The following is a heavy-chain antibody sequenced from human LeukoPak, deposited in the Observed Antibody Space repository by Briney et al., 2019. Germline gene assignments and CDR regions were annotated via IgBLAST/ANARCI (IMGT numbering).Heavy chain of an antibody. V-gene: IGHV3-33*01. J-gene: IGHJ6*02. Sequence: GRSLRLSCAASGFTFSSYGMHWVRQAPGKGLEWVAVIWYDGSNKYYADSVKGRFTISRDNSKNTLYLQMNSLRAEDTAVYYCARELQQPRLLGNYYYYGMDVWGQGTTVTVSS. CDR2: IWYDGSNK. D-gene: IGHD6-13*01. CDR3: ARELQQPRLLGNYYYYGMDV. CDR1: GFTFSSYG.